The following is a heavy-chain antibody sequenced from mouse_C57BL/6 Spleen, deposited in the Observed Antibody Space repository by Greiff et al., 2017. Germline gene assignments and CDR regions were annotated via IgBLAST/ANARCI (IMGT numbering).Heavy chain of an antibody. D-gene: IGHD2-4*01. Sequence: QVQLQQSGPGLVQPSQSLSITCTVSGFSLTSYGVHWVRQSPGKGLEWLGVIWRGGSTDYNAAFMSRLSITEDNSKSQVFFKMNSLQADDTAIYYCAKNKDDYDEAWFAYWGQGTLVTVSA. CDR2: IWRGGST. CDR1: GFSLTSYG. V-gene: IGHV2-5*01. J-gene: IGHJ3*01. CDR3: AKNKDDYDEAWFAY.